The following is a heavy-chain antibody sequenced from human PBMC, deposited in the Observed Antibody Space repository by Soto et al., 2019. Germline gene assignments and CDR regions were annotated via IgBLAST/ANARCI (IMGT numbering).Heavy chain of an antibody. Sequence: SETLSLTCTVSGGSISSYYWSWIRQPPGKGLEWIGYIYYSGSTNYNPSLKSRVTISVDTSKNQFSLKLSSVTAADTAVYYCGRGNGTYYYLDFGGKGTTVTVPS. CDR1: GGSISSYY. J-gene: IGHJ6*03. CDR3: GRGNGTYYYLDF. V-gene: IGHV4-59*01. D-gene: IGHD2-8*01. CDR2: IYYSGST.